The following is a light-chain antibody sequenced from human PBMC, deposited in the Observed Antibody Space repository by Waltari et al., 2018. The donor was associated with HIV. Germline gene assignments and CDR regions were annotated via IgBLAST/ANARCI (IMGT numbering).Light chain of an antibody. V-gene: IGLV1-40*01. Sequence: QSVLTQPPSMSGAPGQRVTISCTGSRSHIGSGYEVHWYQQLPGTAPKLLIYGNTNRPSGVPDRFSGSKSGTSASLAITGLQAEDEADYYCQSYDSSLNKVFGGGTKLTVL. CDR1: RSHIGSGYE. CDR2: GNT. J-gene: IGLJ2*01. CDR3: QSYDSSLNKV.